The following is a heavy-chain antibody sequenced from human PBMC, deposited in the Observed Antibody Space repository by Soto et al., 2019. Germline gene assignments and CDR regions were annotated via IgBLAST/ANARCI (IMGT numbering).Heavy chain of an antibody. V-gene: IGHV5-51*01. J-gene: IGHJ6*02. D-gene: IGHD3-3*01. CDR3: ARGIFGVVRSATLDLDYYYYGMDV. CDR1: GYSFTSYW. CDR2: IYPGDSDT. Sequence: PGESLKISCKGSGYSFTSYWIGWVRQMPGKGLEWMGIIYPGDSDTRYSPSFQGQVTISADKSISTAYLQWSSLKASDTAMYYCARGIFGVVRSATLDLDYYYYGMDVWGQGTTVTVSS.